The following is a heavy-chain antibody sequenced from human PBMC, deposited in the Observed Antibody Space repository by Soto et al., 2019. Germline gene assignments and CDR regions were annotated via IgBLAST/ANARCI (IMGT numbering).Heavy chain of an antibody. CDR3: TRANWYSEY. D-gene: IGHD7-27*01. V-gene: IGHV4-59*01. CDR2: IYYNGNT. Sequence: QVQLQESGPGLVKPSETLSLTCTVSGVSISNNYWSWIRQPPGKGLEWIRYIYYNGNTNYSTSLKSLATMSVDTSRNQISLKLTTVTAADTAVYYCTRANWYSEYWGQGTLVTVSS. CDR1: GVSISNNY. J-gene: IGHJ4*02.